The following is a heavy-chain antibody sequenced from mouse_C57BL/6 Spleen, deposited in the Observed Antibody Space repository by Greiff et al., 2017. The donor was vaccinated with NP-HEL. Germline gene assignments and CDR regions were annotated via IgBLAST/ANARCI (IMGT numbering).Heavy chain of an antibody. V-gene: IGHV1-66*01. CDR1: GYSFTSYY. CDR3: AREGDTGKLLDY. D-gene: IGHD1-1*01. Sequence: QVQLQQSGPELVKPGASVKISCKASGYSFTSYYIHWVKQRHGQGLEWIGWIYPGSGNTKYNEKFKGKATMTADTSSSTAYMQLSSLTSEDSAVYYCAREGDTGKLLDYWGQGTTLTVSS. J-gene: IGHJ2*01. CDR2: IYPGSGNT.